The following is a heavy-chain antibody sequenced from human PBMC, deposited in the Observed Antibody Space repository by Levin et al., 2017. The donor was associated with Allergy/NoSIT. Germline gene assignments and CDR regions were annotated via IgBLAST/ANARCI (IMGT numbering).Heavy chain of an antibody. CDR2: IKSQAAGGTT. J-gene: IGHJ4*02. D-gene: IGHD5-18*01. CDR3: SKEIQGGLDY. CDR1: GLIFDNAW. V-gene: IGHV3-15*01. Sequence: PGGSLRLSCVASGLIFDNAWMHWLRQVPGKGLQWVGRIKSQAAGGTTHYAAPVKDRFTISRDDSKNTLFLQMDSLNTEDTALYYCSKEIQGGLDYWGQGTLVTVSS.